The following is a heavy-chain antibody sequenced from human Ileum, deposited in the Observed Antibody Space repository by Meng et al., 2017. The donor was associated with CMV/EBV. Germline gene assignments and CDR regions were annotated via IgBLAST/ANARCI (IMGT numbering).Heavy chain of an antibody. Sequence: AQLWVAGGGLWRHGGCLRLTCVGSGFNFNDAWMSWVRQAPRKGLEWIGRIKSKGSGGTTDYVASVKDSFIISRDDSKNTVYLQMNSLEIEDTAVYYCAWDIANYLSKWGQGALVTVSS. J-gene: IGHJ4*02. CDR1: GFNFNDAW. V-gene: IGHV3-15*01. D-gene: IGHD1-26*01. CDR2: IKSKGSGGTT. CDR3: AWDIANYLSK.